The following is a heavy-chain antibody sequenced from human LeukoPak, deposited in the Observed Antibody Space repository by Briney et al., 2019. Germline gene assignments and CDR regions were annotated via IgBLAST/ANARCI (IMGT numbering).Heavy chain of an antibody. CDR3: ARHPRMYYYGSGSYYRGVDY. CDR2: IYPGDSDT. J-gene: IGHJ4*02. Sequence: GESLKISCKGSGCSFTSYWIGWVGQMPGKGLGWMGIIYPGDSDTRYSPSFQGQVTISADKSISTAYLQWSSLRASDTAMYYCARHPRMYYYGSGSYYRGVDYWGQGTLVTVSS. D-gene: IGHD3-10*01. V-gene: IGHV5-51*01. CDR1: GCSFTSYW.